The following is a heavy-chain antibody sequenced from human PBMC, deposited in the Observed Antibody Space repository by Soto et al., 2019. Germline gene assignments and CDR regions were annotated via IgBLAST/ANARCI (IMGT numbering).Heavy chain of an antibody. Sequence: VQLVESGGGSVQPGRSLRLSCVASGFTFDDHAMHWVRQDPGRGLEWVAGISWNSGKIAYADSVKGRFTISRDNAKSSLYLQMNSLSGDDSALYYCAKDKSNEELSVYYYNGLDVWGQGIAVTVSS. CDR2: ISWNSGKI. J-gene: IGHJ6*02. CDR3: AKDKSNEELSVYYYNGLDV. CDR1: GFTFDDHA. V-gene: IGHV3-9*01. D-gene: IGHD3-16*02.